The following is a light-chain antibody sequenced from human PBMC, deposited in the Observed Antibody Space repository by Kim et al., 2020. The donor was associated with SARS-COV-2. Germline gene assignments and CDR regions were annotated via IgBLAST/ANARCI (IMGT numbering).Light chain of an antibody. V-gene: IGKV1-39*01. CDR2: AAS. Sequence: ASVGDRVTITCRASQSISSRLNWYQEKPERAPKVLIYAASSLQSGVPSRFSGSGSGTDLTLTIISLQPEDFATYYCQQNDSNPWTFGRGTKVDIK. CDR1: QSISSR. J-gene: IGKJ1*01. CDR3: QQNDSNPWT.